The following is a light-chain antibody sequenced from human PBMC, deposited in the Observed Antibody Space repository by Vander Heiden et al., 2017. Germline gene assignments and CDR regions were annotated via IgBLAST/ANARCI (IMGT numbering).Light chain of an antibody. CDR2: WAS. V-gene: IGKV4-1*01. Sequence: DIVMTQSPDSLAVSLGERATINCKSSLSVLYSSNNKNYLAWYQQKPGQPPKLLIYWASTRESGVPDRFSGSGSGTDFTLTISSLQAEDVAVYYCQQYYSTRTFGGGTKVEIK. CDR3: QQYYSTRT. CDR1: LSVLYSSNNKNY. J-gene: IGKJ4*01.